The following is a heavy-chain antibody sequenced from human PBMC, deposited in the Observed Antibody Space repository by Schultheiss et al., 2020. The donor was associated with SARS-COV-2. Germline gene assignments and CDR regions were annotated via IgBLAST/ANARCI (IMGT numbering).Heavy chain of an antibody. D-gene: IGHD3-22*01. CDR2: MNPNSGNT. V-gene: IGHV1-8*01. CDR3: AKDGGITMIVVVITYLDY. J-gene: IGHJ4*02. CDR1: GYTFTSYD. Sequence: ASVKVSCKASGYTFTSYDINWVRQATGQGLEWMGWMNPNSGNTGYAQKFQGRVTMTRNTSISTAYMELSSLRSEDTAVYYCAKDGGITMIVVVITYLDYWGQGTLVTVSS.